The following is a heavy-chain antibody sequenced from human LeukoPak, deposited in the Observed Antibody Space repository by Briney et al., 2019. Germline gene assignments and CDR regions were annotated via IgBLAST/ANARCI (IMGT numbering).Heavy chain of an antibody. J-gene: IGHJ6*02. D-gene: IGHD4-11*01. CDR3: ARAQADYHNLWYYYYGMDV. CDR2: IYYSGST. V-gene: IGHV4-59*01. CDR1: VDSISRYY. Sequence: PSETLSLTCTVSVDSISRYYWSWIRQPPGKGLEWIGYIYYSGSTNYNPSPKSRVTISVDTSKNQFSLKLSSVTAADTAVYYCARAQADYHNLWYYYYGMDVWGQGTTVTVSS.